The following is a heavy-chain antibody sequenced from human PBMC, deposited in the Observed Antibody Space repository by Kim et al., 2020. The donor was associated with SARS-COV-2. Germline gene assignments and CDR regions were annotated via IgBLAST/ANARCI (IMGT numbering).Heavy chain of an antibody. D-gene: IGHD2-2*01. Sequence: GGSLRLSCAASGFTFSSYWMHWVRQAPGKGLVWVSRINSDGSSTNFADSVKGRFTVSRDNAKNTLYLQMNSLRAEDTAVYYCARDPSYCSTTTCYSGVLGSWGQGTLVTVSS. J-gene: IGHJ4*02. V-gene: IGHV3-74*01. CDR3: ARDPSYCSTTTCYSGVLGS. CDR1: GFTFSSYW. CDR2: INSDGSST.